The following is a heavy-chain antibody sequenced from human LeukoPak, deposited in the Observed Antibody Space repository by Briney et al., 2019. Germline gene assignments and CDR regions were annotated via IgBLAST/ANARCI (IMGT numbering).Heavy chain of an antibody. CDR2: INHSGST. CDR3: ARKNSSGWPYYYYGMDV. CDR1: GGSFSGYY. Sequence: SETLSLTCAVYGGSFSGYYWSWIRQPPGKGLEWIGEINHSGSTNYNPSLKSRVTISVDTSKNQFSLKLSSVTAADTAVYYCARKNSSGWPYYYYGMDVWGQGTTVTVSS. J-gene: IGHJ6*02. D-gene: IGHD6-19*01. V-gene: IGHV4-34*01.